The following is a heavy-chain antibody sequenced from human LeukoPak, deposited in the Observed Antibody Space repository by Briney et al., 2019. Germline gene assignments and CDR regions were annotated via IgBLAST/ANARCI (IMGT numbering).Heavy chain of an antibody. CDR1: GFTLSSYW. Sequence: GGSLRLSCAASGFTLSSYWMSWVRQAPGKGLEFVSVISGTSGSGGSYYTDSVKGRFTISRDNSKNTLFLQMTNLRADDTAVYYCARGADTSSWSFYYYYMDVWGKGTTVSVSS. J-gene: IGHJ6*03. D-gene: IGHD6-13*01. V-gene: IGHV3-23*01. CDR3: ARGADTSSWSFYYYYMDV. CDR2: ISGTSGSGGS.